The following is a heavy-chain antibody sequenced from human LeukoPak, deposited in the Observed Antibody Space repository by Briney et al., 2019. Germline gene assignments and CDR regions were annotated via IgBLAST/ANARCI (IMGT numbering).Heavy chain of an antibody. CDR2: ISYDGSNK. V-gene: IGHV3-30*04. D-gene: IGHD6-19*01. CDR3: ARGIRWEDSSGWYYFDY. Sequence: GGSLRLSCAASGFTFSSYAMHWVRQAPGKGLEWVAVISYDGSNKYYADSVKGRFTISRDNSKNTLYLQVNSLRAEDTAVYYCARGIRWEDSSGWYYFDYWGQGTLVTVSS. CDR1: GFTFSSYA. J-gene: IGHJ4*02.